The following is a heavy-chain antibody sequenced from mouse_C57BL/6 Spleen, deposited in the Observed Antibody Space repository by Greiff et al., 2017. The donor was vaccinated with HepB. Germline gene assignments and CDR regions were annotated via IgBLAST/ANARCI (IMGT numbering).Heavy chain of an antibody. Sequence: QVQLQQPGAELVMPGASVKLSCKASGYTFTSYWMHWVKQRPGQGLEWIGEIDPSDSYTNYNQKFKGKSTLTVDKSSSTAYMQLSSLTSEDSAVYYCARLGVPTGYYAMDYWGQGTSVTVSS. CDR2: IDPSDSYT. CDR1: GYTFTSYW. J-gene: IGHJ4*01. D-gene: IGHD2-14*01. V-gene: IGHV1-69*01. CDR3: ARLGVPTGYYAMDY.